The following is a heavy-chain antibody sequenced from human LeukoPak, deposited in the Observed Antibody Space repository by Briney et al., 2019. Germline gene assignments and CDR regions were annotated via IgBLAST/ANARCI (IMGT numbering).Heavy chain of an antibody. D-gene: IGHD3-22*01. CDR1: GYTLTELS. CDR3: ARDSPNDSSGYYHDY. Sequence: GASVKVSCKVSGYTLTELSMHWVRQAPGKGLEWMGGFDPEDGDTIYAQKFQGRVTMTEDTSTDTVYMELSSLRSEDTAVYYCARDSPNDSSGYYHDYWGQGTLVTVSS. CDR2: FDPEDGDT. V-gene: IGHV1-24*01. J-gene: IGHJ4*02.